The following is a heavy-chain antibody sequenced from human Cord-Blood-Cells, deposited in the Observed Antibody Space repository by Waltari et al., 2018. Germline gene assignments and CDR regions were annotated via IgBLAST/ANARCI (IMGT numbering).Heavy chain of an antibody. CDR2: FDPEDGET. Sequence: QVQLVQSGAEVTKPGASVKVSCKVSGYTLTDLSMHWVRQAPGKGLEWMGGFDPEDGETIYAQKFQGRVTMTEDTSTDTAYMELSSLRSEDTAVYYCATNTPPYDSSGYYFDYWGQGTLVTVSS. CDR1: GYTLTDLS. V-gene: IGHV1-24*01. J-gene: IGHJ4*02. D-gene: IGHD3-22*01. CDR3: ATNTPPYDSSGYYFDY.